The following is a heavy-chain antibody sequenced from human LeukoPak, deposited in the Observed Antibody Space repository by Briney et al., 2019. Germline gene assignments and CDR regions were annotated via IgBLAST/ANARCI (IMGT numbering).Heavy chain of an antibody. Sequence: PGGSLRLSCAASGFTFTTSWMTWVRQAPGKGLEWVATIKPDGSEGYYPGSLKGRFTISRDNAKNTVFLQLSSLRGEDTAVYFCTRDREYGTFDYWGQGTLVTVSS. D-gene: IGHD2/OR15-2a*01. CDR1: GFTFTTSW. CDR3: TRDREYGTFDY. CDR2: IKPDGSEG. J-gene: IGHJ4*02. V-gene: IGHV3-7*01.